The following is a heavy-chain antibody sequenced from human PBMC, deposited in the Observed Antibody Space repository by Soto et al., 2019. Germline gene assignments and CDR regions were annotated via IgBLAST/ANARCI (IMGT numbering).Heavy chain of an antibody. CDR2: IMPIFAAP. CDR3: ATVARYSSGGSCSPDD. V-gene: IGHV1-69*06. Sequence: QVQLMQSGAEVKKPGSSVKVSFKASGGTISTNVISWVRQAPGQGLEWMGEIMPIFAAPNNAQKFQGRLTITADTSTTTVYMELSSLTSEDTAVYFCATVARYSSGGSCSPDDRGQGTLDIISS. D-gene: IGHD2-15*01. CDR1: GGTISTNV. J-gene: IGHJ4*02.